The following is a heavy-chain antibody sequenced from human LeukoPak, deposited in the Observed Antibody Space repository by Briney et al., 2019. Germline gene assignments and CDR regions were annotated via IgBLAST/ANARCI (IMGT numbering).Heavy chain of an antibody. D-gene: IGHD3-3*01. J-gene: IGHJ4*02. CDR2: LTPLAGTP. Sequence: ASVKVSCKASGDTFGTFSFNWVRQAPSEGLEWLGGLTPLAGTPNYTQKFQGRLTISADKSTSTVYMELSRLTSEDTAVYFCAKFWSGYYTDWGQGTLVSVSS. V-gene: IGHV1-69*06. CDR1: GDTFGTFS. CDR3: AKFWSGYYTD.